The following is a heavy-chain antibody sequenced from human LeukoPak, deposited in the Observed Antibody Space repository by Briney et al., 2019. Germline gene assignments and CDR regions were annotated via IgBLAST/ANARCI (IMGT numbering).Heavy chain of an antibody. CDR1: GGSFSGYY. CDR2: ISHSGST. CDR3: ARARFVVVVAYWFDP. Sequence: PSETLSLTCAVYGGSFSGYYWSWIRQPPGKGLEWIGEISHSGSTNYNPSLKSRVTISVDTSKNQFSLKLSSVTAADTAVYYCARARFVVVVAYWFDPWGQGTLVTVSS. V-gene: IGHV4-34*01. J-gene: IGHJ5*02. D-gene: IGHD2-15*01.